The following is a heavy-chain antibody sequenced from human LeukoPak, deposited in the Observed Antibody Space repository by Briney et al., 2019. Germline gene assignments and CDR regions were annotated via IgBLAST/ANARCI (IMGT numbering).Heavy chain of an antibody. D-gene: IGHD6-13*01. V-gene: IGHV3-23*01. CDR2: VSGSNGHT. CDR3: VRESPVAAVGRSWFDP. CDR1: GFTFSSYA. Sequence: GGSLRLSCAASGFTFSSYAMSWVRQAPGEGLEWVSTVSGSNGHTHYADSVKGRFTISRDNSKNTLYLQMNSLRAEDTAVYYCVRESPVAAVGRSWFDPWGQGTLVTVSS. J-gene: IGHJ5*02.